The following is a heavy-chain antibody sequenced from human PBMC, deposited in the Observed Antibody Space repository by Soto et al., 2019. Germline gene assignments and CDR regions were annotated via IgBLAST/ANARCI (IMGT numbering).Heavy chain of an antibody. V-gene: IGHV1-8*01. Sequence: GASVKVSCKASGYTFTSYDINWVRQATGQGLEWMGWMNPNSGNTGYAQKFQGRVTMTRNTSISTAYMELSSLRSEDTAVYYCVNYRGSGFFDTWGQETPLPISS. CDR2: MNPNSGNT. CDR1: GYTFTSYD. D-gene: IGHD5-12*01. J-gene: IGHJ4*02. CDR3: VNYRGSGFFDT.